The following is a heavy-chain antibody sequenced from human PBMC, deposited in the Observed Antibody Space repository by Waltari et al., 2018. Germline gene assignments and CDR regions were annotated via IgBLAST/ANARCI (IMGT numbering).Heavy chain of an antibody. V-gene: IGHV1-69*05. CDR3: AGRDRSSFDVPLCK. D-gene: IGHD6-6*01. J-gene: IGHJ4*02. CDR1: GRTFSSYA. Sequence: QVQLVQSGAEVKKPGSSVKVPCKASGRTFSSYAISWVRQAPGQGLEWMGGIIPIFGTANYAQKFQGRVTITTDESTSTAYMELSSLRSEDTAVYYCAGRDRSSFDVPLCKWGQGTLVTVSS. CDR2: IIPIFGTA.